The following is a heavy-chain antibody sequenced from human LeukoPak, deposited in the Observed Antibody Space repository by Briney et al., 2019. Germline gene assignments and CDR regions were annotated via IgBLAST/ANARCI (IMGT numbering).Heavy chain of an antibody. V-gene: IGHV4-34*01. CDR2: INHSGST. Sequence: PSETLSLTCAVYGGSFSGYYWSWIRQPPGKGLEWIGEINHSGSTNYNPSLKSRVTISVDTSKNQFSLKLSSVTAADTAVYYCAREGRYRGSINWFDPWGQGTLVTVSS. D-gene: IGHD5-12*01. CDR3: AREGRYRGSINWFDP. CDR1: GGSFSGYY. J-gene: IGHJ5*02.